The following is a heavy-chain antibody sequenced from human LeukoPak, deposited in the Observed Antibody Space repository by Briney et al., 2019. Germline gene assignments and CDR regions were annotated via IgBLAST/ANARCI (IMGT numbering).Heavy chain of an antibody. CDR1: GGSFSGYY. V-gene: IGHV4-34*01. D-gene: IGHD1-26*01. Sequence: PSETLSLTCPVYGGSFSGYYWSWIRQPPGKGLEWIGEINHSGSTNYNPSLKSRVTISVDTSKNQFSLKLSSVTAADTAVYYCARGEARFDYWGQGTLVTVSS. J-gene: IGHJ4*02. CDR2: INHSGST. CDR3: ARGEARFDY.